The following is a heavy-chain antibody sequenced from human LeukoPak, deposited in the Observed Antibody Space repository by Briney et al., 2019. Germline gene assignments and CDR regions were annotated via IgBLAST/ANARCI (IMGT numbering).Heavy chain of an antibody. CDR1: GYTFTGYY. CDR2: INPNSGGT. Sequence: ASVKVSCKASGYTFTGYYMRWVRQAPGQGLEWMGWINPNSGGTNYAQKFQGRVTMTRDTSISTAYMELSRLRSDDTAVYYCARADYYDSSGPLAWFDPWGQGTLVTVSS. V-gene: IGHV1-2*02. J-gene: IGHJ5*02. CDR3: ARADYYDSSGPLAWFDP. D-gene: IGHD3-22*01.